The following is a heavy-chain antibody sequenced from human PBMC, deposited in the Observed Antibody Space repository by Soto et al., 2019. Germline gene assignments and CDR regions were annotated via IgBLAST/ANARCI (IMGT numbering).Heavy chain of an antibody. CDR1: GFTFSSYA. D-gene: IGHD4-17*01. CDR2: ISYDGSNK. J-gene: IGHJ4*02. Sequence: QVQLVESGGGVVQPGRSLRLSCAASGFTFSSYAMHWVRQAPGKGLEWVAVISYDGSNKYYADSVKGRFTISRDNSKNTLYLQMNSLRAEDTAVYYCARETRTTVTTPLDYWGQGTLVTVSS. CDR3: ARETRTTVTTPLDY. V-gene: IGHV3-30-3*01.